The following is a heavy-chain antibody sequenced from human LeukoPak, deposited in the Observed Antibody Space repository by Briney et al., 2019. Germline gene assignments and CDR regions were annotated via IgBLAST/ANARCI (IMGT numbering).Heavy chain of an antibody. V-gene: IGHV1-46*01. CDR1: GYAFTTYY. D-gene: IGHD2-15*01. J-gene: IGHJ4*02. CDR2: VNPSAGTT. Sequence: ASVKVSCKASGYAFTTYYIHWVRQASGQGLEWLGMVNPSAGTTNYAQKFQGRVTMTRDTSTSTVYMELSSLTSEDTAIYYCARERGGTCYFDYWGQGTLVTVSS. CDR3: ARERGGTCYFDY.